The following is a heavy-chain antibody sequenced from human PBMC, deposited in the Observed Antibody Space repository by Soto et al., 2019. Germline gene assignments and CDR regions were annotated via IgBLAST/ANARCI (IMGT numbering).Heavy chain of an antibody. CDR2: INAGNGNT. CDR1: GYTFTSYA. CDR3: ARDVGDWITFGGVID. J-gene: IGHJ4*02. D-gene: IGHD3-16*02. Sequence: QVQLVQSGAEVKKPGASVKVSCKASGYTFTSYAMHWVRQAPGQRLEWMGWINAGNGNTKYSQKFQGRVTITRDTSASTAYMELSSLRSEDTAVYYCARDVGDWITFGGVIDWGQGTLVTVSS. V-gene: IGHV1-3*01.